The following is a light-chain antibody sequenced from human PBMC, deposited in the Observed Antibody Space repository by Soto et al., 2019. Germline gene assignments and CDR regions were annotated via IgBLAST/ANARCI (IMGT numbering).Light chain of an antibody. Sequence: DIQMTQSPSSVSASVGDRVTITCRASQGVNTWLAWYQKKPGKAPELLVYEASSLHSGVPSRFSGSGSGTDFTLTISSRQPEDFATYYCQQANSFPLTFGGGTKVE. V-gene: IGKV1-12*01. CDR3: QQANSFPLT. CDR2: EAS. CDR1: QGVNTW. J-gene: IGKJ4*01.